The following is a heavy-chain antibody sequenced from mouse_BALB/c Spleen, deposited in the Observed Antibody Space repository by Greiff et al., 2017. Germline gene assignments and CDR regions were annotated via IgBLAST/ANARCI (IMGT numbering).Heavy chain of an antibody. Sequence: VKLQESGPGLVQPSQSLSITCTVSGFSLTSYGVHWVRQSPGKGLEWLGVIWSGGSTDYNAAFISRLSISKDNSKSQVFFKMNSLQANDTAIYYCARKRGGTTAYAMDYWGQGTSVTVSS. CDR1: GFSLTSYG. D-gene: IGHD1-2*01. CDR2: IWSGGST. CDR3: ARKRGGTTAYAMDY. J-gene: IGHJ4*01. V-gene: IGHV2-2*02.